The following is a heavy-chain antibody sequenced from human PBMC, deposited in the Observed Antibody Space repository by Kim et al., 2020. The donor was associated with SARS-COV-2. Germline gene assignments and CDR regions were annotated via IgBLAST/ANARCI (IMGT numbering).Heavy chain of an antibody. V-gene: IGHV4-39*01. Sequence: SETLSLTCTVSGGSISSSSYYWGWIRQPPGKGLEWIGSIYYSGSTYYNPSLKSRVTISADTSKNQFSLKLSSVTAADTAVYYCATFVSSSGWYYYYYGMDVWGQGTTVTVSS. D-gene: IGHD6-19*01. J-gene: IGHJ6*02. CDR2: IYYSGST. CDR3: ATFVSSSGWYYYYYGMDV. CDR1: GGSISSSSYY.